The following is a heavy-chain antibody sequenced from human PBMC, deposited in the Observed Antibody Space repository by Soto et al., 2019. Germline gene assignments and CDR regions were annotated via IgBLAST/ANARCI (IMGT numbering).Heavy chain of an antibody. CDR3: ARDPDPLGY. CDR2: ISAYNGNT. CDR1: GYTFTSYG. J-gene: IGHJ4*02. V-gene: IGHV1-18*01. Sequence: QVQLVQSGAEVKKPGASVKVSCKASGYTFTSYGISWVRQAPGQGLEWMGWISAYNGNTNYAQKLQGRVSMTTDTSTSSDYMELSSLSSDVTAVYYGARDPDPLGYWGQGTLVTVSS.